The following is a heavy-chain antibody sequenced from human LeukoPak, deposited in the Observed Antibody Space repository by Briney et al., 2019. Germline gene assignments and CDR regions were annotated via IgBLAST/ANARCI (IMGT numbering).Heavy chain of an antibody. CDR1: GGSFSGYY. J-gene: IGHJ6*02. CDR2: INHSGST. D-gene: IGHD6-13*01. V-gene: IGHV4-34*01. CDR3: ARHRLYSSSWYYYYYGMDV. Sequence: SETLSLTCAVYGGSFSGYYWSWIRQPPGKGLEWIGEINHSGSTNYNPSLKSRVTIPVDTSKNQFSLKLSSVTAADTAVYYCARHRLYSSSWYYYYYGMDVWGQGTTVTVSS.